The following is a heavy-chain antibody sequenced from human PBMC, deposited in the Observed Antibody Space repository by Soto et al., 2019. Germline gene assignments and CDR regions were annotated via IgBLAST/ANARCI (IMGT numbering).Heavy chain of an antibody. CDR2: INAGNGNT. V-gene: IGHV1-3*01. CDR3: ASGPGGPDGPGEY. D-gene: IGHD3-10*01. CDR1: GYTFTNYA. Sequence: QVQLVQSGAEVKKPGASVKVSCKASGYTFTNYAMHWVRQAPGQRLEWMGWINAGNGNTKYSQKYQGRVTITRDTSASTAYMDLSRLTSEETAVYYCASGPGGPDGPGEYWGQGTLVTVSS. J-gene: IGHJ4*02.